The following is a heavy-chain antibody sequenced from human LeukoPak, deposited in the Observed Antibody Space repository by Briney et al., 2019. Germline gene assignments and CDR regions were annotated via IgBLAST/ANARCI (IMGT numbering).Heavy chain of an antibody. J-gene: IGHJ3*02. CDR2: INPNSGGT. D-gene: IGHD2-15*01. CDR1: GYTFTGYY. CDR3: ARYCSGGSCYWAFDI. Sequence: VASVKVSCKASGYTFTGYYMHWVRQAPGQGLEWMGWINPNSGGTNYAQKFQGRVTMTRDTSISTVYMELSRLRSDDTAVYYCARYCSGGSCYWAFDIWGQGTMVTVFS. V-gene: IGHV1-2*02.